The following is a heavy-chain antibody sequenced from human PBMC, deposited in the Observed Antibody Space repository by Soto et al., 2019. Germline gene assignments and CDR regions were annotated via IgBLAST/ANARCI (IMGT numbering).Heavy chain of an antibody. Sequence: LETLSLTCNVFGYSISSGSYWAWIRQPPGKGPEWIASIYHGGTTFYNPSLKSRITISVDTSNNQFSLKLTSVTAADTAVYYCARVHVMVVAGTTFDYWGHGTLVPVSS. CDR1: GYSISSGSY. J-gene: IGHJ4*01. CDR3: ARVHVMVVAGTTFDY. CDR2: IYHGGTT. V-gene: IGHV4-38-2*02. D-gene: IGHD6-19*01.